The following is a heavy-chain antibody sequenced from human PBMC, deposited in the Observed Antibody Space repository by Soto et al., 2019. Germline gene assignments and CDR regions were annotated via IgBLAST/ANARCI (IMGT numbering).Heavy chain of an antibody. V-gene: IGHV3-48*01. CDR2: ISSSSSTI. CDR1: GFTFSSYG. Sequence: GGSLRLSCTASGFTFSSYGMNWVRQAPGKGLEWVSSISSSSSTIYYADSVRGRFTISRDNSKNTLYLQMSSLRTEDTAVYYCVKAVFSGYYYVPFDYWGQGTLVTVSS. CDR3: VKAVFSGYYYVPFDY. J-gene: IGHJ4*02. D-gene: IGHD3-22*01.